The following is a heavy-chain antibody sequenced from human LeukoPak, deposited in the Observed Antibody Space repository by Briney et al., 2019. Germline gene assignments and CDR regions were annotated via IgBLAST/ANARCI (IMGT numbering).Heavy chain of an antibody. Sequence: ASVKVSCKVSGYTFTGYYMHWVRQAPGQGLEWMGSINPDSGDTNYAQNLQGRVTMTRDTSINTAYLDLSRLRSDDTAVYYCAIMGDTFDIWGQGTKVTVSS. CDR3: AIMGDTFDI. CDR2: INPDSGDT. J-gene: IGHJ3*02. CDR1: GYTFTGYY. D-gene: IGHD2-8*01. V-gene: IGHV1-2*02.